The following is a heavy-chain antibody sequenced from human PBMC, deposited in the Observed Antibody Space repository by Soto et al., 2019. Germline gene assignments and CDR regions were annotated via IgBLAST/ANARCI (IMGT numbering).Heavy chain of an antibody. D-gene: IGHD3-9*01. J-gene: IGHJ4*02. CDR3: ARDRSGGHFDWLLSPPI. CDR1: GGSISSGGYY. Sequence: SETLSLTCTVSGGSISSGGYYWSWIRQHPGKGLEWIGYIYYSGSTYYNPSLKSRVTISVDTSKNQFSLKLSSVTAADTAVYYCARDRSGGHFDWLLSPPIWGQGTLVTVSS. CDR2: IYYSGST. V-gene: IGHV4-31*03.